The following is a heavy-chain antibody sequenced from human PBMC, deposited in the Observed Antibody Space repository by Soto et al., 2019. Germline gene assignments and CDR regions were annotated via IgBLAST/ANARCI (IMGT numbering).Heavy chain of an antibody. V-gene: IGHV1-69*13. J-gene: IGHJ5*02. CDR3: ARANPYQLLKNWFDP. Sequence: ASVKVSCKASGGTFSSYAISWVRQAPGQGLEWMGGIIPIFGTANYAQKFQGRVTITADESTSTAYMELSSLRSEDTAVYYCARANPYQLLKNWFDPWGQGTLVTVSS. CDR1: GGTFSSYA. D-gene: IGHD2-2*01. CDR2: IIPIFGTA.